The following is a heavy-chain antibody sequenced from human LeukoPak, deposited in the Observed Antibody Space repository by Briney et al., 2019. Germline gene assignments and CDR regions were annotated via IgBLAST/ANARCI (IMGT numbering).Heavy chain of an antibody. CDR2: INNDGGST. J-gene: IGHJ4*02. V-gene: IGHV3-74*01. D-gene: IGHD1-1*01. CDR3: ARDRAGKNFDY. Sequence: GGSLRLSCAASGFTFSSYWMHWVRQVPGKGLVWVSRINNDGGSTSYEDSVKGRFTISRDNAKNALYLQMNSLRAEDTAVYCCARDRAGKNFDYWGQGTLVTVSS. CDR1: GFTFSSYW.